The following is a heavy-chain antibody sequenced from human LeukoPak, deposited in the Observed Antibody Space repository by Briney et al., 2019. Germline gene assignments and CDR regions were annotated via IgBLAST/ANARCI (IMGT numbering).Heavy chain of an antibody. D-gene: IGHD5-24*01. CDR3: ARDLLLKMATAGRYYYYGMDV. J-gene: IGHJ6*02. Sequence: PGGSLRLSCAASGFTFSSYSMNWVRQAPGKGLEWVANIKQDGSEKYYVDSVKGRFTISRDNAKNSLYLQMNSLRAEDTAVYYCARDLLLKMATAGRYYYYGMDVWGQGTTVTVSS. V-gene: IGHV3-7*01. CDR2: IKQDGSEK. CDR1: GFTFSSYS.